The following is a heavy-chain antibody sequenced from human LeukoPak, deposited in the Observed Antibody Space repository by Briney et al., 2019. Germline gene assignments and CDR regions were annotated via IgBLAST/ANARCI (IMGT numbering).Heavy chain of an antibody. CDR3: ARDKKSGESSEIDY. Sequence: GGSLRLSCAASGFTFSSYAMNWVRQAPGKGLDWVSSISGNGAGTYYADSVKGRFTVSRDNAKNTLNLQMNSLRAEDTAVYYCARDKKSGESSEIDYWGQGTLVTVSS. J-gene: IGHJ4*02. CDR2: ISGNGAGT. V-gene: IGHV3-23*01. CDR1: GFTFSSYA. D-gene: IGHD3-10*01.